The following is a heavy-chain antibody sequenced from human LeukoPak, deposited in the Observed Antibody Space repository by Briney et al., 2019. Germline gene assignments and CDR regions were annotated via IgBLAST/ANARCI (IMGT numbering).Heavy chain of an antibody. CDR2: INGRGVNT. Sequence: GGSLRLSCAASGFTFTIYAMTWVRQAPGVGLEWVSSINGRGVNTYYADSVKGRFTISRDNSKSILYLQMNSLRAEDTAVYYCARDRSGDFPNWFDPWGQGTLVTVSS. D-gene: IGHD3-16*01. V-gene: IGHV3-23*01. CDR3: ARDRSGDFPNWFDP. J-gene: IGHJ5*02. CDR1: GFTFTIYA.